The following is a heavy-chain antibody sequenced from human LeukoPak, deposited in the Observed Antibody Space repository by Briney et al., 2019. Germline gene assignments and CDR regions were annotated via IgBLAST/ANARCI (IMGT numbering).Heavy chain of an antibody. CDR1: GFTFRSYG. CDR2: TRYDGNNK. V-gene: IGHV3-30*02. Sequence: PGGSLRLSCAASGFTFRSYGMHWVRQAPGKGLEWVAFTRYDGNNKYYADSVKGRFTISRDNSKNTVYLQMDSLRADDTAVYYCAKGAVGKTESSGYPPHFDYWGQGTLVTVSS. CDR3: AKGAVGKTESSGYPPHFDY. J-gene: IGHJ4*02. D-gene: IGHD3-22*01.